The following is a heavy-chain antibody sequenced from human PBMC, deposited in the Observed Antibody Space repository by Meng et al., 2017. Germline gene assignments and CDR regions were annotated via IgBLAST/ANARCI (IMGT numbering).Heavy chain of an antibody. CDR3: ARDYGDYAWIAKRWFDP. V-gene: IGHV1-69*01. Sequence: QVGRVQSGAEVKKPGSSVKVSCKASGGTCSSYAISWVRQAPGQGLEWMGGIIPIFGTANYAQKFQGRVTITADESTSTAYMELSSLRSEDTAVYYCARDYGDYAWIAKRWFDPWGQGTLVTVSS. CDR2: IIPIFGTA. CDR1: GGTCSSYA. D-gene: IGHD4-17*01. J-gene: IGHJ5*02.